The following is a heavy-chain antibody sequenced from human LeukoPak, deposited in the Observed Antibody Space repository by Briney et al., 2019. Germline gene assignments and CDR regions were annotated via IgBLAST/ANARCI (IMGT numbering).Heavy chain of an antibody. CDR1: GFTFSSYS. Sequence: PGRSLRLSCAASGFTFSSYSMNWVRQAPGEGLEWVSSISSSSSYIYYADSVKGRFTISRDNAKNSLYLQMNSLRAEDTAVYYCARDKIAAALDYWGQGTLVTVSS. V-gene: IGHV3-21*01. CDR2: ISSSSSYI. D-gene: IGHD6-13*01. CDR3: ARDKIAAALDY. J-gene: IGHJ4*02.